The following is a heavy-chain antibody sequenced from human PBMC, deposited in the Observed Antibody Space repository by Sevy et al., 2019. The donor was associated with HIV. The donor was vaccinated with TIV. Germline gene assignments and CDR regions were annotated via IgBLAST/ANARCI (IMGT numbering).Heavy chain of an antibody. CDR1: GGSFSSIPYY. V-gene: IGHV4-39*02. CDR2: GRYSRST. D-gene: IGHD2-2*01. Sequence: SETLSLTCSVSGGSFSSIPYYWAWIRQPPGQGLEGYVSGRYSRSTYYTPSLKSLVTVRVDTSKTHFSLKLRSVTAAETAVYYCARGGPPGEWFDPWGQGTMVTVSS. J-gene: IGHJ5*02. CDR3: ARGGPPGEWFDP.